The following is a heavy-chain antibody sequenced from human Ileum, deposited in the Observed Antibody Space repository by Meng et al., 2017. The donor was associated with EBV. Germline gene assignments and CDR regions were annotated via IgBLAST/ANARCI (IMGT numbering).Heavy chain of an antibody. CDR3: ARADKVRFDY. V-gene: IGHV4-4*02. Sequence: QGRPAGSGPGLVTPSGTLSLTCAVSGGAMSSTNWWSWVRQPPGKGLEWIGEIYHSGSTNYNPSLKSRVSISVDKSKNQFSLKLSSVTAADTAVYYCARADKVRFDYWGQGTLVTVSS. J-gene: IGHJ4*02. CDR2: IYHSGST. CDR1: GGAMSSTNW.